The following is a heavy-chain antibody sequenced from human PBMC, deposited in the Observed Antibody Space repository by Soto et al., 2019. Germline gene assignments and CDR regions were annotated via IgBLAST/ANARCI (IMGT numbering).Heavy chain of an antibody. D-gene: IGHD3-3*01. CDR3: ARTYYDFWSGYWRWFDP. Sequence: SETLSLTCTVSGGSISGYNWSWIRQPPGKGLEWIGYIYYNGSTNYNPSLKSRVTISVDTSKNQFSLKLSSVTAADTAVYYCARTYYDFWSGYWRWFDPWGQGTLVTVS. CDR2: IYYNGST. J-gene: IGHJ5*02. V-gene: IGHV4-59*01. CDR1: GGSISGYN.